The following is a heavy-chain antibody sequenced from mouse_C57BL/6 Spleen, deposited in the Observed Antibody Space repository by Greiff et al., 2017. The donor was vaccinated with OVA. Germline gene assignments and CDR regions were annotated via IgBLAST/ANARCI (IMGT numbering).Heavy chain of an antibody. CDR3: TTAGITTVVAYYFDY. Sequence: VQLQQSGAELVRPGASVKLSCTASGFNFKDYYMHWVKQRPEQGLEWIGRIDPEDGDTEYAPKFQGKATMTADTSSNTAYLQLSSLTSEDTAVYYCTTAGITTVVAYYFDYWGQGTTLTVSS. CDR1: GFNFKDYY. CDR2: IDPEDGDT. V-gene: IGHV14-1*01. D-gene: IGHD1-1*01. J-gene: IGHJ2*01.